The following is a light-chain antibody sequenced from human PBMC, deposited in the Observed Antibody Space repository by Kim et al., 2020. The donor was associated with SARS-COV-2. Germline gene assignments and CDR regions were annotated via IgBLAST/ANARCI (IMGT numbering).Light chain of an antibody. Sequence: APGKTARITCGGNNIGSKSVHWYQRKPGRAPVLVIYYDSDRPSGIPERFSGSNSGNTATLTISRVEAGDEADYYCQVWDSSSDHRVFGGGTQLTVL. J-gene: IGLJ3*02. CDR1: NIGSKS. CDR3: QVWDSSSDHRV. V-gene: IGLV3-21*04. CDR2: YDS.